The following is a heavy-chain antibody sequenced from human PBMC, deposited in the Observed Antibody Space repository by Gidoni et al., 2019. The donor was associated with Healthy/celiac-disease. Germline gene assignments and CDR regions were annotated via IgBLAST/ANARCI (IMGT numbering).Heavy chain of an antibody. CDR1: GGSFSGYY. J-gene: IGHJ4*02. CDR3: ARVVVITKAVDY. CDR2: INHSGST. D-gene: IGHD3-22*01. V-gene: IGHV4-34*01. Sequence: QVQLQQWGAGLLKPSETLSLTCAVYGGSFSGYYWSWIRQPPGKGLEWIGEINHSGSTNYNPSLKSRVTISVDTSKNQFSLKLSSVTAADTAVYYCARVVVITKAVDYWGQGTLVTVSS.